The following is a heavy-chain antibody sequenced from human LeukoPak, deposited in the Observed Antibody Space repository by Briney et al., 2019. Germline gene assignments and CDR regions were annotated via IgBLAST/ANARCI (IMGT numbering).Heavy chain of an antibody. V-gene: IGHV4-59*01. Sequence: PSETLSLTYTVSGGSISSYYWTWIRQPPGKGLEWIGYIFYSGSSKYNPSLKSRVTISVDTSYNQFSLKLSSVTAADTAVYYCARDKDTVMDSWGQGTLVTVSS. D-gene: IGHD4-11*01. CDR2: IFYSGSS. CDR3: ARDKDTVMDS. CDR1: GGSISSYY. J-gene: IGHJ5*02.